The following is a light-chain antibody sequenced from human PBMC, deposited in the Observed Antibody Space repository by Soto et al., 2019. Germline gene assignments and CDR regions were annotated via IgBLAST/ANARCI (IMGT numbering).Light chain of an antibody. CDR1: QNVARNY. J-gene: IGKJ4*01. V-gene: IGKV3-20*01. Sequence: EIVLTQSPGTLSLSPGERATLSCRASQNVARNYLAWYQQRPGQAPRLLIYDASTRATGIPDRFSGSGSGTDFTRAISRLELEDFAVYFCQQYARSPLAFGGGTKVDI. CDR3: QQYARSPLA. CDR2: DAS.